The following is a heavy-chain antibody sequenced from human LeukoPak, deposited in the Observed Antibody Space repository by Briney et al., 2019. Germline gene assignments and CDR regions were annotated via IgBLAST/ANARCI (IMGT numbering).Heavy chain of an antibody. V-gene: IGHV3-48*03. D-gene: IGHD3-10*02. CDR1: GFTFSSYE. CDR3: AGLGITMIGGV. Sequence: GGPLRLSCAASGFTFSSYEMNWVRQAPGKGLEWVSYISSSGSTIYYADSVKGRFTISRDNAKNSLYLQMNSLRAEDTAVYYCAGLGITMIGGVWGKGTTVTISS. CDR2: ISSSGSTI. J-gene: IGHJ6*04.